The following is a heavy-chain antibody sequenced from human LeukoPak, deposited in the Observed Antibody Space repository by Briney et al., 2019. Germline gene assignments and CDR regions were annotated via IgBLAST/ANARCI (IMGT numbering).Heavy chain of an antibody. V-gene: IGHV3-30*02. CDR2: IRYDGSNK. J-gene: IGHJ5*02. CDR3: XXXWGVVTATPSSFDP. Sequence: AGGSLRLSCAASGFTFSSYGMHWVRQAPGKGLEWVAFIRYDGSNKYYADSVKGRFTISRDNSKNTLYLQMNSLRAEDTAVYYXXXXWGVVTATPSSFDPWGQGTLVTVSS. D-gene: IGHD2-21*02. CDR1: GFTFSSYG.